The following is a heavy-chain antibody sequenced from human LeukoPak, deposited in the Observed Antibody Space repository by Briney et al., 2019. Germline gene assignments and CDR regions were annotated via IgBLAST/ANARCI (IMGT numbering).Heavy chain of an antibody. CDR3: ARGSGYSYLDI. J-gene: IGHJ3*02. V-gene: IGHV4-59*11. CDR1: GGSISSHY. D-gene: IGHD5-18*01. CDR2: IYYSGST. Sequence: SETLSLTCTVSGGSISSHYWSWIRQPPGKGLEWIGYIYYSGSTNYNPSLKSRVTISVDTSKNQFSLKLSSVTAADTAVYYCARGSGYSYLDIWGQGTMVTVSS.